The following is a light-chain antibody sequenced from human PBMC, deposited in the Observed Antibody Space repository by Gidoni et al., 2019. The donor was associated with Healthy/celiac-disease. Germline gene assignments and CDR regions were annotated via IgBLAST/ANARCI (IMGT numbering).Light chain of an antibody. J-gene: IGKJ4*01. V-gene: IGKV3-11*01. CDR2: DAS. CDR1: QSVSSY. CDR3: QQRSNWPLT. Sequence: EIVLTQSPATLSLSPGKRATLPCRARQSVSSYLAWYQQKPGQAPRLLIYDASNRATGIPARFSGSGSGTDFTLTISSLEPEDFAVYYCQQRSNWPLTFGGGTKVEIK.